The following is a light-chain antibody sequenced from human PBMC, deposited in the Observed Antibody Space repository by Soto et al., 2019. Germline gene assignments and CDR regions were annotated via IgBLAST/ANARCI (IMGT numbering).Light chain of an antibody. CDR3: QQNNKWPPVT. J-gene: IGKJ4*01. Sequence: EVVMTQSPATVSVSPGEGVTLSCRASQTISNDLARYQQKPGQAPRLLIYGASTRATGVPARFSGGGSGTEFTLTISGLQSEDFAFYYCQQNNKWPPVTFGGGTKVEIK. CDR1: QTISND. V-gene: IGKV3-15*01. CDR2: GAS.